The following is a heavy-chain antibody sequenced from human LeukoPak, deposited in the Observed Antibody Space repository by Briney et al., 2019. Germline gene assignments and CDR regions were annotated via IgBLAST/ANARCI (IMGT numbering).Heavy chain of an antibody. Sequence: SETLSLTCTVSGGSISSGGYYWSWIRQHPGKGLEWIGYIYYSGSTYYNPSLKSRVTISVDTSKNQFSLKLSSVTAADTAVYYCARHTNFGVVIIEYFQHWGQGTLVTVSS. V-gene: IGHV4-31*03. D-gene: IGHD3-3*01. J-gene: IGHJ1*01. CDR2: IYYSGST. CDR3: ARHTNFGVVIIEYFQH. CDR1: GGSISSGGYY.